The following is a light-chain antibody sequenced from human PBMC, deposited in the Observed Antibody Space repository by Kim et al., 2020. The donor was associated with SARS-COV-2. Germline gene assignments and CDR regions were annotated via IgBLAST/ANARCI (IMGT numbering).Light chain of an antibody. CDR3: QAWDSNTEVV. Sequence: SYELTQPPSVSVSPGQTASISCSGDKLGDKYACWYQQKPGQSPVLIIYHDIKRPSWIPERFSGSKSGNTATLTISGTQAMDEADYYCQAWDSNTEVVFGGGTPLTVL. V-gene: IGLV3-1*01. CDR2: HDI. CDR1: KLGDKY. J-gene: IGLJ2*01.